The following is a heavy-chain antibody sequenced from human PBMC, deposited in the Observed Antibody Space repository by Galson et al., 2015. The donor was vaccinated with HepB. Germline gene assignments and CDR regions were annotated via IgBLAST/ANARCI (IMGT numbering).Heavy chain of an antibody. CDR3: ATEGVYGSGSFYRY. V-gene: IGHV2-70*11. Sequence: ALVKPPQTLTLTCTFSGFSLSTSGKCVSWIRQPPGKALEWLARIDWDDDAHYRTSLRTRLTVSKDSSKNQVVLTMTDMDPVDTATYYCATEGVYGSGSFYRYWGQGALVAVSS. D-gene: IGHD3-10*01. CDR2: IDWDDDA. J-gene: IGHJ4*02. CDR1: GFSLSTSGKC.